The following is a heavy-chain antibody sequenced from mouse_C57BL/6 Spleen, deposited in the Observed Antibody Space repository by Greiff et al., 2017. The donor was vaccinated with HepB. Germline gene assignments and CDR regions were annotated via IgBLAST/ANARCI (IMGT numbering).Heavy chain of an antibody. V-gene: IGHV1-26*01. CDR1: GYTFTDYY. CDR2: FNPNNGGT. D-gene: IGHD1-1*01. J-gene: IGHJ1*03. CDR3: ARIYYGSSHWYFDV. Sequence: EVQLQQSGPELVKPGASVKISCKASGYTFTDYYMNWVKQSHGKSLEWIGDFNPNNGGTSYNQKFKGKATLTVDKSSSTAYMELRSLTSEDSAVYDWARIYYGSSHWYFDVWGTGTTVTVSS.